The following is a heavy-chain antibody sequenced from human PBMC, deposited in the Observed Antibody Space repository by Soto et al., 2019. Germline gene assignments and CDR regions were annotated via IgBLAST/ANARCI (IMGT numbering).Heavy chain of an antibody. CDR1: GFTFSSYA. CDR2: ISGSGGST. V-gene: IGHV3-23*01. CDR3: AKAKGELSKLRLDP. J-gene: IGHJ5*02. D-gene: IGHD1-26*01. Sequence: PGGSLRLSCAASGFTFSSYAMSWVRQAPGKGLEWVSAISGSGGSTYYADSVKGRFTISRDNSKNTLYLQMNSLRAEDTAVYYCAKAKGELSKLRLDPWGQGTLVTVSS.